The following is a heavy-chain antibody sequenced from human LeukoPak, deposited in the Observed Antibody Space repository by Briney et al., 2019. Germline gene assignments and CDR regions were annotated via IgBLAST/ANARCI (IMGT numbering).Heavy chain of an antibody. CDR2: ISSSSSTI. V-gene: IGHV3-48*04. CDR3: AGSNDFRAFDI. D-gene: IGHD3-3*01. CDR1: GFTFSSYS. Sequence: GGSLRLSCAASGFTFSSYSMNWVRQAPGKGLEWVSYISSSSSTIYYADSVKGRFTTSRDNARNSLYLQMNSLRAEDTAVYYCAGSNDFRAFDIWGQGTMVAVSS. J-gene: IGHJ3*02.